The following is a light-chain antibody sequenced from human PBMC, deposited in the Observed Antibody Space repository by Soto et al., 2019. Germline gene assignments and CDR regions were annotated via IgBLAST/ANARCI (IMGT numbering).Light chain of an antibody. CDR3: MQALQPPLT. V-gene: IGKV2-28*01. Sequence: DIVMTQSPLSLPVTPGEPASISCRSSQSLLHSNGYNYLDWYLQKPGQSPQLLIYLGSNRASGVPDRFSGSGSGTDFTLKVSRVEAEDVGVYYCMQALQPPLTFGPGTKGDIK. CDR2: LGS. J-gene: IGKJ3*01. CDR1: QSLLHSNGYNY.